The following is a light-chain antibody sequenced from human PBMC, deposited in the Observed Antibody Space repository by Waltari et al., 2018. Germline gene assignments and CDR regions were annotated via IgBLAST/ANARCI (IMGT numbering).Light chain of an antibody. V-gene: IGLV2-14*03. CDR3: SSQSSNNIVL. CDR2: DVS. J-gene: IGLJ3*02. CDR1: SSDVGSYNS. Sequence: QSALTQPASVSGSPGQSVTISCTGTSSDVGSYNSVSWYQDHPGQGPKVIIYDVSDRPSGVSARFSGSKSGNTASLTISGLQAEDEADDYCSSQSSNNIVLFGGGTKVTVL.